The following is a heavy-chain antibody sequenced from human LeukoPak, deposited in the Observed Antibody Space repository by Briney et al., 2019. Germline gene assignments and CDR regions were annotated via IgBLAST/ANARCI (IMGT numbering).Heavy chain of an antibody. J-gene: IGHJ4*02. D-gene: IGHD2-2*01. CDR1: GGSISSSSYY. CDR3: ARDTGSTSCHFDY. Sequence: SETLSLTCTVSGGSISSSSYYWSWIRQPAGKGLEWIGRIYTSGSTNYNPSLKSRVTMSVDTSKNQFSLKLSSVTAADTAVYYCARDTGSTSCHFDYWGQGTLVTVSS. V-gene: IGHV4-61*02. CDR2: IYTSGST.